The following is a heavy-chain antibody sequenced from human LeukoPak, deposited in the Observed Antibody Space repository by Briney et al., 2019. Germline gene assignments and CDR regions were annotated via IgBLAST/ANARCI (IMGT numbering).Heavy chain of an antibody. J-gene: IGHJ4*02. CDR3: ARDHYDFWSGYPHLGY. V-gene: IGHV7-4-1*01. CDR1: GYTFTSYA. Sequence: GASVKVSCKASGYTFTSYAMNWVRQAPGQGLEWMGWINTNTGNPTYAQGFTGRFVFSLDTSVSTAYLQIGSLKAEDTAVYYCARDHYDFWSGYPHLGYWGQGTLVTVSS. CDR2: INTNTGNP. D-gene: IGHD3-3*01.